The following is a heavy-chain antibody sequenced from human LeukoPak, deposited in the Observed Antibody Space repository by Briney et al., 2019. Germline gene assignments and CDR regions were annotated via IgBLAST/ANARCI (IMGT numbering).Heavy chain of an antibody. J-gene: IGHJ4*02. CDR1: GYTFTSYD. D-gene: IGHD6-13*01. Sequence: ASVKVSCKASGYTFTSYDINWVRQATGQGLEWMGWMNPNSGNTGYAQKFQGRVTMTRNTSISTAYMELSSLRSEDTAVYYCARGDGWQQLVLYWGQGTLVTVSS. CDR2: MNPNSGNT. CDR3: ARGDGWQQLVLY. V-gene: IGHV1-8*01.